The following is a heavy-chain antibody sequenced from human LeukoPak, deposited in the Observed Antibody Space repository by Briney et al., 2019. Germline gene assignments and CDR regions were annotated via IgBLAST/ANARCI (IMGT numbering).Heavy chain of an antibody. J-gene: IGHJ5*02. Sequence: GASVKVSCKASGYTFTSYAMHWVRQAPGQRLEWMGWINAGNGNTKYSQKFQGRVTITRDTSASTAYMELSSLRSEDTAVYYCARGRRRSLLVVPAGGWFDPWGQGTLVTVSS. V-gene: IGHV1-3*01. CDR1: GYTFTSYA. CDR2: INAGNGNT. D-gene: IGHD2-2*01. CDR3: ARGRRRSLLVVPAGGWFDP.